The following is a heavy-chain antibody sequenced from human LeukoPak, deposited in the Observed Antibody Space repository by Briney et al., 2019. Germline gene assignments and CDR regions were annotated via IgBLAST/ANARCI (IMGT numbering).Heavy chain of an antibody. J-gene: IGHJ6*03. CDR1: GGSISSGSYY. Sequence: SETLSLTCTVSGGSISSGSYYWSWIRQPAGKGLEWIGRIYTSGSTNYNPSLKSRVTISVDTSKNQFSLKLSSVTAADTAVYYCARAMETYSSSWYGGDYYHYYYMDVWGKGTTVTVSS. V-gene: IGHV4-61*02. CDR3: ARAMETYSSSWYGGDYYHYYYMDV. CDR2: IYTSGST. D-gene: IGHD6-13*01.